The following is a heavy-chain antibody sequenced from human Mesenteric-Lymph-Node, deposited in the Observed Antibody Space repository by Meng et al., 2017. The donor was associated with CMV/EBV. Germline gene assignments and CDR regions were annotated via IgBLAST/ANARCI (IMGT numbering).Heavy chain of an antibody. Sequence: CVSSGSYYWSWSRQPPGKGLEWIGYIYYSGSTNYNPSLKSRVTISVDTSKNQFSLKLSSVTAADTAVYYCARASKYDFWSGAPLDYWGQGTLVTVSS. CDR3: ARASKYDFWSGAPLDY. V-gene: IGHV4-61*01. D-gene: IGHD3-3*01. CDR2: IYYSGST. J-gene: IGHJ4*02. CDR1: CVSSGSYY.